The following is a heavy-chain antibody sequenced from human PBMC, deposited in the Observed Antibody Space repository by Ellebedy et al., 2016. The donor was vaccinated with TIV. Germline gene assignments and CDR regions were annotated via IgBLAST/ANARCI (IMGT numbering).Heavy chain of an antibody. CDR3: AREAMVRGVNIV. Sequence: GESLKISXAASGFTFSSYGMHWVRQAPGKGLEWVAVIWCDGSNKYYADSVKGRFTISRDNSKNTLYLQMNSLRAEDTAVYYCAREAMVRGVNIVWGQGTTVTVSS. J-gene: IGHJ6*02. CDR2: IWCDGSNK. V-gene: IGHV3-33*01. D-gene: IGHD3-10*01. CDR1: GFTFSSYG.